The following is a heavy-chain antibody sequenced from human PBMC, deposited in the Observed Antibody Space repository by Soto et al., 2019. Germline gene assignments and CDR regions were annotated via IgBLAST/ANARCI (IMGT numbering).Heavy chain of an antibody. V-gene: IGHV3-23*01. Sequence: VGSLRLSCAASGFRFRTRAMSWVRQAPGKGLEWVASIRPGGDSTYYADSVKGRFAVSRDNSNVTLYLQMDSLRVEDTAIYYCTTHEEGAPWAGGFDSWGQGTLVTVSS. D-gene: IGHD1-26*01. CDR1: GFRFRTRA. CDR2: IRPGGDST. CDR3: TTHEEGAPWAGGFDS. J-gene: IGHJ5*01.